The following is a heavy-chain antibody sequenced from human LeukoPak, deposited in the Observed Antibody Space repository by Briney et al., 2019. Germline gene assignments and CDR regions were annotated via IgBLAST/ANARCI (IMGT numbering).Heavy chain of an antibody. CDR1: GGSFSGYY. D-gene: IGHD2-2*01. Sequence: SETLSLTCAVYGGSFSGYYWVWIRQPPGKGLEWIGTIYYSGSTYYKPSLKRRVTISVDTSKNQFSLKLSSVTAADTAVYYCAREVDAAAAYNWFDPWGQGTLVTVSS. V-gene: IGHV4-34*01. J-gene: IGHJ5*02. CDR3: AREVDAAAAYNWFDP. CDR2: IYYSGST.